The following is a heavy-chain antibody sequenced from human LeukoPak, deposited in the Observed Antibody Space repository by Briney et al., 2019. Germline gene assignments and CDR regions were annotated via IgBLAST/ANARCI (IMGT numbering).Heavy chain of an antibody. D-gene: IGHD6-13*01. V-gene: IGHV1-8*01. Sequence: ASVTVSCKASGYTFTSYDINWVRQATGQGLEWMGWMYPNSGNTGYAQKFQGRVTMTRNTSISTAYMELSSLRSEDTAVYYCARVMSIAAAGSNWFDPWGQGTLVTVSS. J-gene: IGHJ5*02. CDR3: ARVMSIAAAGSNWFDP. CDR2: MYPNSGNT. CDR1: GYTFTSYD.